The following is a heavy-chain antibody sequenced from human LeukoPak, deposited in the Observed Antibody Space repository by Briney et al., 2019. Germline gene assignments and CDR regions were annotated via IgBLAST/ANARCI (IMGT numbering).Heavy chain of an antibody. CDR1: GYTFTSYY. V-gene: IGHV1-46*01. CDR3: ARSSPPMTTVTTCDY. CDR2: INPSGGST. J-gene: IGHJ4*02. Sequence: ASVNVSCKASGYTFTSYYMHWVRQAPGQGLEWMGIINPSGGSTSYAQKFQGRVTMTRDTSTSTVYMELSSLRSEDTAVYYCARSSPPMTTVTTCDYWGQGTLVTVSS. D-gene: IGHD4-17*01.